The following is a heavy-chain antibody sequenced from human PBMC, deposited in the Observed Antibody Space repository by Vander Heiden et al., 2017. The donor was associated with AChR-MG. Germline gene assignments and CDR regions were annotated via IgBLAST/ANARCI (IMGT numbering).Heavy chain of an antibody. Sequence: QVPLVQSGAAVKKPGSSAKVSCKASGGTFSSYAISWVRQAPGQGLEWMGGIIPIFGTANYAQKFQGRVTITADKSTSTAYMELSSLGSEDTAVYYCASGTQDYSYGYNWFDPWGQGTLVTVSS. J-gene: IGHJ5*02. CDR2: IIPIFGTA. CDR3: ASGTQDYSYGYNWFDP. D-gene: IGHD5-18*01. CDR1: GGTFSSYA. V-gene: IGHV1-69*06.